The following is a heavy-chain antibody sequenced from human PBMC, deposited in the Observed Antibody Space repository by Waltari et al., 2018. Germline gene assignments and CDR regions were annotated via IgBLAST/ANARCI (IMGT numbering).Heavy chain of an antibody. CDR2: INPNIGGT. J-gene: IGHJ4*02. CDR3: ARDSIVAGRVDY. Sequence: QVQLVQSGAEVKKPGASVKVSCKASGYTFTGYYMHWVRQAPGQGRGWMGRINPNIGGTNYAQKFQGRVTMTRDTSISTAYMELSRLRSDDTAVYYCARDSIVAGRVDYWGQGTLVTVSS. CDR1: GYTFTGYY. V-gene: IGHV1-2*06. D-gene: IGHD5-12*01.